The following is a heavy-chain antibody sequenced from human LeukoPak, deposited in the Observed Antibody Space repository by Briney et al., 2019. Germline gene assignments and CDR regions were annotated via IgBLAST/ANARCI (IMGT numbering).Heavy chain of an antibody. V-gene: IGHV3-7*01. CDR2: IKQDGSEK. J-gene: IGHJ4*02. CDR1: EFIFSGYW. D-gene: IGHD6-13*01. Sequence: GGSLRLSCAASEFIFSGYWMNWVRQAPGKGLEWVANIKQDGSEKQYVDSVRGRFTISRDDAKNSLYLQMNSLRVEDTAVYYCARDGFVGAADYWGQGTLVTVSS. CDR3: ARDGFVGAADY.